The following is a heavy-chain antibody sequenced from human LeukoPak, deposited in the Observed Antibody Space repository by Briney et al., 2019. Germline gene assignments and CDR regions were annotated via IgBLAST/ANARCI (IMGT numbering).Heavy chain of an antibody. CDR3: ARTAMGDCGGGSCYPDNALDI. D-gene: IGHD2-15*01. V-gene: IGHV5-51*01. Sequence: GESLKISCKGSGYSFTSYWIGWVRQMPGKGLEWMGIIYPGDSDTRYSPSFQGQVTISADKSISTAYLQWSSLKASDTAMYYCARTAMGDCGGGSCYPDNALDIWGQGTMVTVSS. CDR1: GYSFTSYW. J-gene: IGHJ3*02. CDR2: IYPGDSDT.